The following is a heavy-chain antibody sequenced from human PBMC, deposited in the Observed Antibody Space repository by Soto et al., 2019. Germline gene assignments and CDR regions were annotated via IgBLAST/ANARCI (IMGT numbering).Heavy chain of an antibody. CDR2: IYSGGST. CDR3: ARYPREKYGMDV. J-gene: IGHJ6*02. V-gene: IGHV3-53*01. Sequence: EVQVVESGGGLIQPGGSLRLSCAASGFIVSSNYMSWVRQAPGKGLEWVSVIYSGGSTYYADYVKGRFTISRDNSKNTLYLHMNSLRVEDTAVYYCARYPREKYGMDVWGQGTTVTVSS. CDR1: GFIVSSNY.